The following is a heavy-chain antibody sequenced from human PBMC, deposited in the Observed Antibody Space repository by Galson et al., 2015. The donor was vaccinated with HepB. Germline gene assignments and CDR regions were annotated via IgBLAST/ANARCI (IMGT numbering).Heavy chain of an antibody. Sequence: SLRLSCAASGFTFSGSAMHWVRQASGKGLEWVGRIRSKANSYATAYAASVKGRFTISRDDSKNTAYLQMNSLKTEDTAVYYCTRLPLGYGAFDIWGQGTMVTVSS. V-gene: IGHV3-73*01. CDR3: TRLPLGYGAFDI. D-gene: IGHD2-2*03. J-gene: IGHJ3*02. CDR2: IRSKANSYAT. CDR1: GFTFSGSA.